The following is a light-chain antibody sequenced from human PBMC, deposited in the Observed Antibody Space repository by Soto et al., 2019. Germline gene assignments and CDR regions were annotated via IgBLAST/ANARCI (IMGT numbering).Light chain of an antibody. CDR1: SSDVGGYNY. Sequence: QSALTQPASVSGSPGQSVTISCTGTSSDVGGYNYVSWYQQHPGKAPKLLIYEVINRPSGVSNRFAASKSGNTASLTISGLQTEEEAHYYCSSYTSSTTVLFGGGTKLTVL. CDR3: SSYTSSTTVL. J-gene: IGLJ2*01. CDR2: EVI. V-gene: IGLV2-14*01.